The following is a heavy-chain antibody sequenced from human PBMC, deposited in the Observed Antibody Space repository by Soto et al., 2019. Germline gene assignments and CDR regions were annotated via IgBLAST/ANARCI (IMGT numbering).Heavy chain of an antibody. CDR3: ARGRTRDSSGWLPRFFDY. CDR2: INHSGST. D-gene: IGHD6-19*01. J-gene: IGHJ4*02. V-gene: IGHV4-34*01. Sequence: SETLSLTCAVYGGSFSGYYWSWIRQPPGKGLEWIGEINHSGSTNYNPSLKSRVTISVDTSKNQFSLKLSSVTAADTAVYYCARGRTRDSSGWLPRFFDYWGQGTLVTVSS. CDR1: GGSFSGYY.